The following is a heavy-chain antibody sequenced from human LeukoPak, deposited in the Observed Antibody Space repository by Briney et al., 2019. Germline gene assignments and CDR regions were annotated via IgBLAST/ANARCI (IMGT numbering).Heavy chain of an antibody. CDR2: ISSSSYI. CDR3: ARDEAGEYSGYESVPYDAFDI. D-gene: IGHD5-12*01. J-gene: IGHJ3*02. CDR1: GFTFSSYS. V-gene: IGHV3-21*01. Sequence: GGSLRLSCAASGFTFSSYSMNWVRQAPGKGLEWVSSISSSSYIYYADSVKGRFTISRDNAKNSLYLQMNSLRAEDTAVYYCARDEAGEYSGYESVPYDAFDIWGQGTMVTVSS.